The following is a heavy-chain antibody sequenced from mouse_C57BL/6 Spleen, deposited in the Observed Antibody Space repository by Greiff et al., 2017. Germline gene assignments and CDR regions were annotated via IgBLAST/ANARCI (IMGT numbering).Heavy chain of an antibody. D-gene: IGHD1-1*01. CDR3: ARLGATAVGYAMDY. Sequence: QVQLKQPGAELVKPGASVKMSCKASGYTFTSYWITWVKQRPGQGLEWIGDIYPGSGSTNYNEKFKSKATLTVDTSSSTAYMQLSSLTSEDSAVYYCARLGATAVGYAMDYWGQGTSVTVSS. CDR1: GYTFTSYW. CDR2: IYPGSGST. J-gene: IGHJ4*01. V-gene: IGHV1-55*01.